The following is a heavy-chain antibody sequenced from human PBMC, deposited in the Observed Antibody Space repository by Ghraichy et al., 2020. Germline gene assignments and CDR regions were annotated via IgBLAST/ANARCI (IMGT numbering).Heavy chain of an antibody. Sequence: SETLSLTCSVSGGSLNTQYWCWIRQPQGQGMDYIWFIYHDGSPNYNPSLKGRVTISIDTSNNQFSLSLNSVTAADTAVYYCARGGYSDRTCRWRANDPFDFWGQGTMVTVSS. D-gene: IGHD1-26*01. CDR1: GGSLNTQY. J-gene: IGHJ3*01. CDR3: ARGGYSDRTCRWRANDPFDF. CDR2: IYHDGSP. V-gene: IGHV4-59*11.